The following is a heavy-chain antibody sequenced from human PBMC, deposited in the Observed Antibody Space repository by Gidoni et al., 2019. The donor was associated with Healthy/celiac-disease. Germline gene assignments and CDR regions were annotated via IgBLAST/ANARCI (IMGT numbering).Heavy chain of an antibody. D-gene: IGHD2-2*01. CDR2: IYYSGST. V-gene: IGHV4-59*01. CDR3: ARSPIVVVPGVSSYYYYGMDV. J-gene: IGHJ6*02. CDR1: GGSISSYY. Sequence: VQLQESGPGLVKPSETLSLTRTVPGGSISSYYLSWIRQPPGKGLEWIGYIYYSGSTNYNPSLKSRVTISVDTSKNQFSLKLSSVTAADTAVYYCARSPIVVVPGVSSYYYYGMDVWGQGTTVTVSS.